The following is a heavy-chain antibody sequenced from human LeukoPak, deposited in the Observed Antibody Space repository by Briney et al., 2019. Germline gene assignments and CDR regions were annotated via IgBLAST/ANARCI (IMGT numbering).Heavy chain of an antibody. J-gene: IGHJ4*02. D-gene: IGHD6-13*01. CDR1: GGSISSSSYY. CDR2: IYYRGST. Sequence: SETLSLTCTVSGGSISSSSYYWGWIRQPPGKGLEWIGSIYYRGSTYYNPSLKSRVTISVDTSKNQFSLKLSSVTAADTAVYYCARADGIATKYYFDYWGQGTLVTVSS. CDR3: ARADGIATKYYFDY. V-gene: IGHV4-39*07.